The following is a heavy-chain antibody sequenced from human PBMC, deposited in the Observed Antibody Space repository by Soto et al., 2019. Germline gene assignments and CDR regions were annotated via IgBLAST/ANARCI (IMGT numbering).Heavy chain of an antibody. D-gene: IGHD6-19*01. Sequence: PSETLSLTGTVSCGSISTYYWTWIRQPPGRGLEWIGYIYYSGSTNYNPSLKSRVTISVDPSKNQFSLKLSSVTAADTAVYYCATSGWYSNWFDPWGQGTLVTVS. CDR1: CGSISTYY. J-gene: IGHJ5*02. V-gene: IGHV4-59*01. CDR2: IYYSGST. CDR3: ATSGWYSNWFDP.